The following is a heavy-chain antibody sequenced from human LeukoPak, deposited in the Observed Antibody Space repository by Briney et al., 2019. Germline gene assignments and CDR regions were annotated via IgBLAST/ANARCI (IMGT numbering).Heavy chain of an antibody. CDR1: GGTFSSYA. J-gene: IGHJ4*02. Sequence: SVKVSCKASGGTFSSYAISWVRQAPGQGLEWMGGIIPIFGTANYAQKFQGRVTITADESTSTAYMELSSLRSEDTAVYYCARAPREYYDSSGYLLYFDYWGQGTLVTVSS. CDR2: IIPIFGTA. V-gene: IGHV1-69*13. CDR3: ARAPREYYDSSGYLLYFDY. D-gene: IGHD3-22*01.